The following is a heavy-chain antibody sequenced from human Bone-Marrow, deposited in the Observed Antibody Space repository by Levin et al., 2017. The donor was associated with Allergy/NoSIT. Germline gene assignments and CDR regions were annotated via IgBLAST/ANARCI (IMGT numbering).Heavy chain of an antibody. Sequence: GASVKVSCKASGYTFTSYYMHWVRQAPGQGLEWMGIINPSGGSTSYAQKFQGRVTMTRDTSTSTVYMELSSLRSEDTAVYYCARGPYYDFWSGLLWGLDGMDVWGQGTTVTVSS. D-gene: IGHD3-3*01. CDR1: GYTFTSYY. J-gene: IGHJ6*02. CDR2: INPSGGST. CDR3: ARGPYYDFWSGLLWGLDGMDV. V-gene: IGHV1-46*01.